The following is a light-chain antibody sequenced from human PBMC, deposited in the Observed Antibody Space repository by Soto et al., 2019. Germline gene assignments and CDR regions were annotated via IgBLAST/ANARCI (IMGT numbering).Light chain of an antibody. CDR2: GNS. CDR1: SSNIGAGED. CDR3: QSYDSSLRVV. J-gene: IGLJ2*01. V-gene: IGLV1-40*01. Sequence: QAVVTQPPSVSGAPGQTVTISCTGSSSNIGAGEDVHWYQQLPGAAPKLLIYGNSNRPSGVPDRFSGSKSGTSASLAITGLQAEDEADYYCQSYDSSLRVVFGGGTKLTVL.